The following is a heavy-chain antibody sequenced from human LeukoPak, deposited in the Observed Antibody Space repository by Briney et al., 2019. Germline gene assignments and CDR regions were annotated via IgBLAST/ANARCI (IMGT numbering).Heavy chain of an antibody. V-gene: IGHV1-2*02. Sequence: ASVKVSCKASGYTFRDYYMHWVRQAPGQGLEWMGWINPYSGDTVFAQQFHGRVTMSRDTSITTAYMELSRLTYDDTAVYYCARWDHTVVDTFDVWGPGTMVTVSS. CDR2: INPYSGDT. CDR3: ARWDHTVVDTFDV. CDR1: GYTFRDYY. D-gene: IGHD2-21*01. J-gene: IGHJ3*01.